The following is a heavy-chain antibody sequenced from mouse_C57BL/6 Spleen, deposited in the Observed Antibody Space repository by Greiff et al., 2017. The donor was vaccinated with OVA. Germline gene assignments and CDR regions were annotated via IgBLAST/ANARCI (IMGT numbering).Heavy chain of an antibody. J-gene: IGHJ2*01. V-gene: IGHV1-55*01. CDR3: ARDTTVDGFDY. CDR2: IYPGSGST. D-gene: IGHD1-1*01. CDR1: GYTFTSYW. Sequence: QVQLQQSGAELVKPGASVKMSCKASGYTFTSYWITWVKQRPGQGLEWIGDIYPGSGSTNYNEKFKSKATLTVYTSSSTAYRQLSSLTSEDSAGYYCARDTTVDGFDYWGQGTTLTVSS.